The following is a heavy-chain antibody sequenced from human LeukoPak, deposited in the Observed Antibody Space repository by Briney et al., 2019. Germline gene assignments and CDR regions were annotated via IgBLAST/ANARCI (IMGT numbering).Heavy chain of an antibody. D-gene: IGHD3-3*02. CDR2: IYSGGST. J-gene: IGHJ4*02. CDR1: GFTVSSNY. Sequence: GGSLRLSCAASGFTVSSNYMSWVRQAPGKGLEWVSVIYSGGSTYYADSVKGRFTISRDNSKNTLYLQMNSLRAEDTAVYYCAKDEAVHSYFDYWGQGTLVTVSS. V-gene: IGHV3-53*01. CDR3: AKDEAVHSYFDY.